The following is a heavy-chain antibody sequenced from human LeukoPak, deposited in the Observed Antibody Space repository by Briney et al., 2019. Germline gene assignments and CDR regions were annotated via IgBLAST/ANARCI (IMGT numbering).Heavy chain of an antibody. CDR2: IKQDGSEK. CDR3: ARAVVVPAATKYYYYGMDV. CDR1: GFTFSSYW. D-gene: IGHD2-2*01. Sequence: GGSLRLSCAASGFTFSSYWMTWVRQAPGKGLEWVANIKQDGSEKYCVDSVKGRFTISRDNAKNSLYLQMNSLRAEDTAVYYCARAVVVPAATKYYYYGMDVWGQGTTVTVSS. V-gene: IGHV3-7*04. J-gene: IGHJ6*02.